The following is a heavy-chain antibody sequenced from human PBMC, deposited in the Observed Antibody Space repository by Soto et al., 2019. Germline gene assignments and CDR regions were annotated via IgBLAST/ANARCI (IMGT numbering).Heavy chain of an antibody. CDR2: FGVDYVT. V-gene: IGHV3-23*01. CDR1: GFSFSNYA. J-gene: IGHJ4*02. Sequence: VQLLESGGGLIQPGGSLRLSCATFGFSFSNYAMSWVRPAPGKGLEWVSGFGVDYVTYYADSVRGRFTISRDNSKNTLYLQMNSLRAEDTALYYCAKAKGSFDHTGPDQWGQGTLVTVSS. D-gene: IGHD2-8*02. CDR3: AKAKGSFDHTGPDQ.